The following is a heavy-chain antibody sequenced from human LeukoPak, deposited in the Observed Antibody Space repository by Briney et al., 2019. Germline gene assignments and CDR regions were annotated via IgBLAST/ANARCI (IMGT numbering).Heavy chain of an antibody. CDR3: ARGEKSYDSSGYYLID. V-gene: IGHV3-21*04. CDR2: ISSSSSYI. D-gene: IGHD3-22*01. J-gene: IGHJ4*02. CDR1: GFTFSIYW. Sequence: GGSLRLSCAASGFTFSIYWMHWVRQAPGKGLEWVSSISSSSSYIYYADSVKGRFTISRDNAKNSLYLQMNSLRAEDTAVYYCARGEKSYDSSGYYLIDWGQGTLVTVSS.